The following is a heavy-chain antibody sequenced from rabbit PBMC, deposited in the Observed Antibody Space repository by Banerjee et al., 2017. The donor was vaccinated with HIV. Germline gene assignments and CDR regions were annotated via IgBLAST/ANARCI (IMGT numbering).Heavy chain of an antibody. CDR1: GFSFSSSYY. J-gene: IGHJ4*01. CDR2: IDTDSSGST. D-gene: IGHD1-1*01. V-gene: IGHV1S45*01. CDR3: ARVNAGSSGYPYYFNL. Sequence: QEQLEESGGDLVKPEGSLTLTCTASGFSFSSSYYMCWVRQAPGKGLEWIACIDTDSSGSTYYATWARGRFTISKTSSTTVTLQMTSLTAADTATYFCARVNAGSSGYPYYFNLWGPGTLVTVS.